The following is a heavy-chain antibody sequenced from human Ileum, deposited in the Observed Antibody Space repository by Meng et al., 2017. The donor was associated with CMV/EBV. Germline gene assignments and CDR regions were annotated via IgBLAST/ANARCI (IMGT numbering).Heavy chain of an antibody. J-gene: IGHJ5*02. V-gene: IGHV4-4*07. D-gene: IGHD3-10*01. CDR2: IHPTGTT. CDR1: GGSLTSYY. CDR3: ARAAARGVPVDL. Sequence: QWRLQESRPRLMQPSETHSLTCTVTGGSLTSYYWTWIRQPAGKGLEWIVRIHPTGTTDDNPSLRSRVSMSLDKSKNQFSLKLTSVTAADTAVYYCARAAARGVPVDLWGQGTLVTVSS.